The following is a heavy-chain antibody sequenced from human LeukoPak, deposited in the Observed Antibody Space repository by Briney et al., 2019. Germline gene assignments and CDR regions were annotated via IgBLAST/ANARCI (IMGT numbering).Heavy chain of an antibody. Sequence: GGSLRLSCESSGFTLRSYWMLWIRQAPGKGQEWVANINVDGTVVHYMDSVQGRFTISRDNAKNSVFLQMNGLRVEDTAVYYCARDASPDVREPHEYHDAFDLWGQGTMVTVSS. CDR1: GFTLRSYW. CDR2: INVDGTVV. V-gene: IGHV3-7*01. J-gene: IGHJ3*01. CDR3: ARDASPDVREPHEYHDAFDL. D-gene: IGHD1-14*01.